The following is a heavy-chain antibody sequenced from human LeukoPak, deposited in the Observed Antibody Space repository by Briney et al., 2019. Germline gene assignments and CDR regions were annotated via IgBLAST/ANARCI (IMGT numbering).Heavy chain of an antibody. Sequence: GGSLRLSCAASGLTFSSYWMSWVRQAPGKGLEWVANIKQDGSDKYYVDSVKGRFTISRDNAKNSLYLQMNSLRAEDTAVYYCARNEYCSGGNCFYGMDVWGQGTTVIVSS. CDR3: ARNEYCSGGNCFYGMDV. J-gene: IGHJ6*02. D-gene: IGHD2-15*01. CDR2: IKQDGSDK. V-gene: IGHV3-7*02. CDR1: GLTFSSYW.